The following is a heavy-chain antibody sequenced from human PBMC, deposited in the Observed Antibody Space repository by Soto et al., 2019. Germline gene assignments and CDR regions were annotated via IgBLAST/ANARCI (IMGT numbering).Heavy chain of an antibody. Sequence: EVQLVESGGGFVQPGGSLRLSCAASGFSFSSYAMSWVRQAPGKGLEWVSGISGRGGSTYYADSMKGRFTISRDNAKNTLYLQINSLRAEDTGLYYCATVWFHCSRSSPRCFDYWGQGTLVTVSS. CDR2: ISGRGGST. CDR1: GFSFSSYA. J-gene: IGHJ4*01. D-gene: IGHD3-10*02. CDR3: ATVWFHCSRSSPRCFDY. V-gene: IGHV3-23*04.